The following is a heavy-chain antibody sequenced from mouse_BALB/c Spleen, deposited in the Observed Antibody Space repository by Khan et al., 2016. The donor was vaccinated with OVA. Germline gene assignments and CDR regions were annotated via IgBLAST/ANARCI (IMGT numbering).Heavy chain of an antibody. CDR2: ISYSGGN. J-gene: IGHJ2*01. CDR3: ARGNYYGCYFDY. V-gene: IGHV3-2*02. Sequence: EVQLQESGPGLVKPSQSLSLTCTVTGYSITSGYAWNWIRQFPGNKLEWMVYISYSGGNSYNPSLKSRISITRDPSKNQFFLQLNSVTTEDTATYYCARGNYYGCYFDYWDQDTTLTFSS. D-gene: IGHD1-1*01. CDR1: GYSITSGYA.